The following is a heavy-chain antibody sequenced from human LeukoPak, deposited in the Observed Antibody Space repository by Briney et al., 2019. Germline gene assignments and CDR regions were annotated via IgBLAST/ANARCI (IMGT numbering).Heavy chain of an antibody. D-gene: IGHD3-10*01. J-gene: IGHJ5*02. V-gene: IGHV4-59*06. CDR2: ICYSGTT. CDR1: GGSINAYY. Sequence: SETLSLTCTVSGGSINAYYWSWIRQHPGKGLEWIGYICYSGTTYYNPSLKSRVTISVDMSENQFSLKLSSVTAADTAVYYCANYGAGTYRFDPWGQGTLVTVSS. CDR3: ANYGAGTYRFDP.